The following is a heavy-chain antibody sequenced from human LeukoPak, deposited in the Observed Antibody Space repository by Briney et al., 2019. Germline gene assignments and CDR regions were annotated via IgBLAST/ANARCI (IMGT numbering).Heavy chain of an antibody. CDR3: AKDYYGSGSYYTGPTDY. CDR2: IRYDGSNK. CDR1: GFTVSSNY. J-gene: IGHJ4*02. D-gene: IGHD3-10*01. Sequence: PGGSLRLSCAASGFTVSSNYMSWVRQAPGKGLEWVAFIRYDGSNKYYADSVKGRFTISRDNSKNTLYLQMNSLRAEDTAVYYCAKDYYGSGSYYTGPTDYWGQGTLVTVSS. V-gene: IGHV3-30*02.